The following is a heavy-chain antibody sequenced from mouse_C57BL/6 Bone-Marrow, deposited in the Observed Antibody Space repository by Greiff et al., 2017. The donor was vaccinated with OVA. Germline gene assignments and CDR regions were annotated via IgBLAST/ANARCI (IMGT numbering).Heavy chain of an antibody. D-gene: IGHD1-1*01. V-gene: IGHV5-9*01. CDR3: ARQGYYGSSPRYFDV. CDR1: GFTFSSYT. CDR2: ISGGGGNT. Sequence: VQLKESGGGLVKPGGSLKLSCAASGFTFSSYTMSWVRQTPEKRLEWVATISGGGGNTYYPDSVKGRFTISRDNAKNTLYLQMSSLRSEDTALYYCARQGYYGSSPRYFDVWGTGTTVTVSS. J-gene: IGHJ1*03.